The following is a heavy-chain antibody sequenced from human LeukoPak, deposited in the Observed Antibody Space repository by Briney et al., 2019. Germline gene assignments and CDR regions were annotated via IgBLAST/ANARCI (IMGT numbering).Heavy chain of an antibody. CDR2: INTKSDGT. D-gene: IGHD3-10*01. CDR3: ARDTYGPFDY. CDR1: GYTFTAYY. Sequence: ASVKVSCKASGYTFTAYYIHWVRQAPGQGLEWMGYINTKSDGTIYAQKFQGRVTMARDTSISTVYMELSRLRFDDTAVYYCARDTYGPFDYWGQGTLVTVSS. V-gene: IGHV1-2*02. J-gene: IGHJ4*02.